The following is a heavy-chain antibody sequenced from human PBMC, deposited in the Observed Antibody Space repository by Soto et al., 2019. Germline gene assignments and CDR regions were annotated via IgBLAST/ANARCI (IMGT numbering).Heavy chain of an antibody. CDR3: ARDSHDSSGYLRPFDY. J-gene: IGHJ4*02. CDR2: INSDGSST. V-gene: IGHV3-74*01. D-gene: IGHD3-22*01. CDR1: GFTFSSYW. Sequence: GGSLRLSCAASGFTFSSYWMCWVRQAPGKGLVWVSRINSDGSSTNYADSVKGRFTISRDNAKNTLYLQMNSLRVEDTAVYYCARDSHDSSGYLRPFDYWGQGTLVTVSS.